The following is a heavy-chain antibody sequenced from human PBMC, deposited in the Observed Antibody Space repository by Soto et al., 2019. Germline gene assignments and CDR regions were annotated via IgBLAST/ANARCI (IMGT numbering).Heavy chain of an antibody. CDR1: GFTFSSYA. J-gene: IGHJ4*02. V-gene: IGHV3-23*01. Sequence: EVQLLESGGGLVQPGGSLRLSCAASGFTFSSYAMSWVRQAPGKGLEWVSAISGSGGSTYYADSVKGRFTISRVNSKNTLNLQMNSLRAEDTAVYYCAKDMRGRTLTTYYFDCLGQATLVTASS. CDR2: ISGSGGST. D-gene: IGHD3-16*01. CDR3: AKDMRGRTLTTYYFDC.